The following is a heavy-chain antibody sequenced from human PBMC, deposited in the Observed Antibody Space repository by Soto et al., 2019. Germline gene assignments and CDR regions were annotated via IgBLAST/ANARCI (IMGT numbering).Heavy chain of an antibody. CDR1: GGSISSGDYY. J-gene: IGHJ4*02. CDR3: ARVRGYSYGLDY. D-gene: IGHD5-18*01. CDR2: IYYSGST. Sequence: SETLSLTCTVSGGSISSGDYYWSWIRQPPGKGLEWIGYIYYSGSTYYNPSLKSRVTISVDTSKNQFSLKLSSVTAADTAVYYCARVRGYSYGLDYWGQGTLVTVS. V-gene: IGHV4-30-4*01.